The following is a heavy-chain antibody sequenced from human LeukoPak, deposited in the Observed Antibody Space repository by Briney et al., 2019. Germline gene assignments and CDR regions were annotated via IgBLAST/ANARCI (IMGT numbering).Heavy chain of an antibody. Sequence: ASVKVSCKASVCTFINYDINWVRQATGQGLEWMGWMNPNSGNTGYAQKFQGRVTMTRNTSISTSYMELSSLRSEDTAVYYCARGHMTTLTTGYYYYYYYMDVWGKGTTVTVSS. CDR3: ARGHMTTLTTGYYYYYYYMDV. CDR2: MNPNSGNT. J-gene: IGHJ6*03. V-gene: IGHV1-8*01. D-gene: IGHD4-17*01. CDR1: VCTFINYD.